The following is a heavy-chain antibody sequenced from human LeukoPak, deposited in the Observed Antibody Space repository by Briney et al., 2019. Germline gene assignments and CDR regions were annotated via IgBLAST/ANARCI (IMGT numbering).Heavy chain of an antibody. V-gene: IGHV3-33*01. D-gene: IGHD2/OR15-2a*01. J-gene: IGHJ5*02. CDR3: AREDRTTGNNWLDP. CDR2: IWYDGSNK. CDR1: GFTFRTYG. Sequence: GGSLRLSCAASGFTFRTYGMHWVRQAPGKGLQWVAVIWYDGSNKYYANSVKGRFTISRDNSENTLYLEMNSLRAEDTAVYYCAREDRTTGNNWLDPWGQGTLVTVSS.